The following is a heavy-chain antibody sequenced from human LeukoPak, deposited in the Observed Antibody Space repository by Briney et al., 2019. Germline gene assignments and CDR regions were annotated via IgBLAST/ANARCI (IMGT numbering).Heavy chain of an antibody. J-gene: IGHJ6*03. CDR2: ISSSGSTI. D-gene: IGHD2-2*02. V-gene: IGHV3-11*04. CDR3: AKDQCSSTSCYIVGYYYYYMDV. Sequence: GGSLRLSCAASGFTFSDYYMSWIRQAPGKGLEWVSYISSSGSTIYYADSVKGRFTISRDNAKNSLYLQMNSLRAEDTAVYYCAKDQCSSTSCYIVGYYYYYMDVWGKGTTVTVSS. CDR1: GFTFSDYY.